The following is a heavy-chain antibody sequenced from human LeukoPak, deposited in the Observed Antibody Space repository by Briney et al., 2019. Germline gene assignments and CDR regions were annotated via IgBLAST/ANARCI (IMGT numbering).Heavy chain of an antibody. CDR1: GGSISSSNAY. V-gene: IGHV4-39*01. Sequence: SEALSLTCTVSGGSISSSNAYWGWIRQPPGKGLEWIGSIYYSKNTYYNPSLKSRVTISADTSKNQFSLTLGSVSATDTAVYYCASPRGFSYGYFDNWGQGTLVTVSS. CDR2: IYYSKNT. CDR3: ASPRGFSYGYFDN. J-gene: IGHJ4*02. D-gene: IGHD5-18*01.